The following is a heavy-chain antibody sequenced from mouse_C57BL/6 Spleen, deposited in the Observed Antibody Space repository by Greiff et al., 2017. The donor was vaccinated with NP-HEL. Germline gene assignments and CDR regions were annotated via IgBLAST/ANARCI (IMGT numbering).Heavy chain of an antibody. CDR1: GYTFTSYW. V-gene: IGHV1-69*01. J-gene: IGHJ2*01. CDR2: IDPSDSYT. CDR3: ARRGGSPYYFDY. Sequence: VQLQQSGAELVMPGASVKLSCKASGYTFTSYWMHWVKQRPGQGLEWIGEIDPSDSYTNYNQKFKGKSTLTVDKSSSTAYMQLSSLTSEDSAVYYCARRGGSPYYFDYWGQGTTLTVSS.